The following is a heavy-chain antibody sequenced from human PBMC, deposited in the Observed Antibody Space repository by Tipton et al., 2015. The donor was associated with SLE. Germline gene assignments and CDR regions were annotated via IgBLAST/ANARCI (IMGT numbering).Heavy chain of an antibody. CDR2: THTSGST. D-gene: IGHD5-18*01. CDR3: ARLHGYSYGLNWFDP. CDR1: GGSISNYY. V-gene: IGHV4-4*09. J-gene: IGHJ5*02. Sequence: LRLSCKVSGGSISNYYWSWIRLTSGERLEWIGYTHTSGSTNYNPSLKSRVTMSVDTSKNQFSLRLTSVIAADTAVYYCARLHGYSYGLNWFDPWGQGTLISVSS.